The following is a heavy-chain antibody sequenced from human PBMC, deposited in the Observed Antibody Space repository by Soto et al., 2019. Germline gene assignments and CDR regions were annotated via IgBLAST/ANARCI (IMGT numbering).Heavy chain of an antibody. D-gene: IGHD2-15*01. J-gene: IGHJ4*02. CDR2: IWYDASKQ. CDR1: GFSFSVYG. Sequence: ALRLSCETSGFSFSVYGMHWVRQAPGKGLEWVAVIWYDASKQFYAASVEGRFTISRDNSKAILYLQMNSLRAEDTAVYYCAAWAEGATEVHWGQGTLVTVSS. CDR3: AAWAEGATEVH. V-gene: IGHV3-33*01.